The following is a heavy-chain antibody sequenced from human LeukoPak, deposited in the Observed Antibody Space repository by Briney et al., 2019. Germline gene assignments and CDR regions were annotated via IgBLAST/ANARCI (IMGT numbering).Heavy chain of an antibody. Sequence: GGSLRLSCAASGFTVSSNYMSWVRQAPGKGLEWVSAISGSGGSTYYADSVKGRFTISRDNSKNTLYLQMNSLRAEDMAVYYCAKLSRGGFRRPDPRAAFDIWGQGTMVTVSS. CDR1: GFTVSSNY. V-gene: IGHV3-23*01. CDR3: AKLSRGGFRRPDPRAAFDI. D-gene: IGHD3-16*01. CDR2: ISGSGGST. J-gene: IGHJ3*02.